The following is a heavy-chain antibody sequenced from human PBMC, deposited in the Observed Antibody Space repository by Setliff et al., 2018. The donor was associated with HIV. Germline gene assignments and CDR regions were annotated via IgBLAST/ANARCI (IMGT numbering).Heavy chain of an antibody. CDR1: NGSINDYY. D-gene: IGHD2-15*01. V-gene: IGHV4-59*12. CDR2: TYNSENI. Sequence: SETLSLTCSMSNGSINDYYWSWIRQSPGKGLEWIGSTYNSENINYNPSLKSRVTVSVDTSKNQFSLRLTSVTAADTAVYFCARHFYTTSWYSDTYWYFDLWGRGTLVTVSS. CDR3: ARHFYTTSWYSDTYWYFDL. J-gene: IGHJ2*01.